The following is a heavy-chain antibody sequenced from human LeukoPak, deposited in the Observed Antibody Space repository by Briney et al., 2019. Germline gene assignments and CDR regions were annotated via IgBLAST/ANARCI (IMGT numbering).Heavy chain of an antibody. D-gene: IGHD3-3*01. CDR3: ARLLGWSGPINWFEP. V-gene: IGHV4-59*08. Sequence: SETLSLTCTVSGGSISSDYWSWIRQPPGKGLEWVGYVYYSGITNDNPSLKSRVTISGGTSNNHVSLKLTSVTAADTAVYYCARLLGWSGPINWFEPWGRGTLVTVSS. CDR2: VYYSGIT. J-gene: IGHJ5*02. CDR1: GGSISSDY.